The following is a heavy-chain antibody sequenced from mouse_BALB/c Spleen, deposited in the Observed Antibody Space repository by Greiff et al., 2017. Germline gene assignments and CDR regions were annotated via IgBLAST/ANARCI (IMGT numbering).Heavy chain of an antibody. Sequence: QVQLKESGPGLVAPSQSLSITCTVSGFSLTSYGVHWVRQPPGKGLEWLGVIWAGGSTNYNSALMSRLSISKDNSKSQVFLKMNSLQTDDTAMYYCARESPYGNPFAYWGQGTLVTVSA. J-gene: IGHJ3*01. CDR1: GFSLTSYG. D-gene: IGHD2-1*01. CDR2: IWAGGST. V-gene: IGHV2-9*02. CDR3: ARESPYGNPFAY.